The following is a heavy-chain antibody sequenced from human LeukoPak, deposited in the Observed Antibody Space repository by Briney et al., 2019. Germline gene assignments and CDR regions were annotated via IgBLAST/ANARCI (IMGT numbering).Heavy chain of an antibody. V-gene: IGHV3-30-3*01. CDR2: ISFDGSNK. CDR3: ARDFKYTWGINPPYGMDV. J-gene: IGHJ6*02. D-gene: IGHD3-16*01. CDR1: GFNFSNYA. Sequence: PVGSLRLSCAASGFNFSNYAMLWVRQAPGKGLEWVAIISFDGSNKYYADSVKGRFTISRDNPKNTLYLQMNSLRAEDTAVYYCARDFKYTWGINPPYGMDVWGQGTTVIVSS.